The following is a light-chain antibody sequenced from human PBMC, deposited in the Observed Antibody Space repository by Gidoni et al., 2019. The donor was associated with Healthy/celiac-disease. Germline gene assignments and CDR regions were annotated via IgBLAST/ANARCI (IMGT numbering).Light chain of an antibody. J-gene: IGKJ3*01. V-gene: IGKV1-39*01. CDR1: QSISSY. Sequence: DIQMPQSPSSLSASVGDRVTITCRASQSISSYLNWYQQKPGKAPKLLIYAASSLQSGVPSRFSGSGSGTDFTLTISSLQPEDFATYYCQQSYSTLFPFGPGTKVDIK. CDR3: QQSYSTLFP. CDR2: AAS.